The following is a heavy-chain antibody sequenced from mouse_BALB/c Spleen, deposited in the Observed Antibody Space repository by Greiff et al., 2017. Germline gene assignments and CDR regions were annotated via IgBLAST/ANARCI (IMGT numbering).Heavy chain of an antibody. D-gene: IGHD2-4*01. CDR2: ISYSGST. CDR3: ARYRDYDYFDY. Sequence: EVKLVESGPGLVKPSQSLSLTCTVTGYSITSDYAWNWIRQFPGNKLEWMGYISYSGSTSYNPSLKSRISITRDTSKNQFFLQLNSVTTEDTATYCCARYRDYDYFDYWGQGTTLTVSS. CDR1: GYSITSDYA. J-gene: IGHJ2*01. V-gene: IGHV3-2*02.